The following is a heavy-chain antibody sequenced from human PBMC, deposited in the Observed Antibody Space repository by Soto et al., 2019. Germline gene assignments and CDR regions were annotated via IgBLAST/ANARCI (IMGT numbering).Heavy chain of an antibody. D-gene: IGHD3-10*01. CDR2: IYYSGTT. Sequence: PSETLSLTCTVSGDSINGYYWSWIRQPPGKELEWIGYIYYSGTTKYNPSLKSRVTISVDTSKNHFSLRLSSVTAADTAVYYCARTYTYYSLSGPPGMKFDPWGQGTLVTVSS. J-gene: IGHJ5*02. CDR3: ARTYTYYSLSGPPGMKFDP. CDR1: GDSINGYY. V-gene: IGHV4-59*01.